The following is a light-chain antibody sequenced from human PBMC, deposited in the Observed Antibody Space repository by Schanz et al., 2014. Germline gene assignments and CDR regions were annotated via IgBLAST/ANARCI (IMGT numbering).Light chain of an antibody. CDR1: QSVLFSSNNKNF. Sequence: DIVMTQSPDYLAVSLGERATINCKSSQSVLFSSNNKNFLAWYQQKPGQPPKLLIYWASTRDSGVPDRFSGSGSGTDFTLTITNLQAEDVAVYYCQQYYSAPYTFGQGTKLGIK. J-gene: IGKJ2*01. CDR2: WAS. V-gene: IGKV4-1*01. CDR3: QQYYSAPYT.